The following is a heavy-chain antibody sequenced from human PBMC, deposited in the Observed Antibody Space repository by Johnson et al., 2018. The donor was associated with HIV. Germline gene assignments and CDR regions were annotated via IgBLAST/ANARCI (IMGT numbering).Heavy chain of an antibody. CDR3: ARDGPHFFDSSGVRDDAFDI. CDR1: GFTVSSNY. V-gene: IGHV3-53*01. Sequence: VQLVESGGGVIQPGASLRLPCAASGFTVSSNYMSWVRQAPGKGLAWVSVIYNDGHTYYADSVKGRFTLSRDNSQNMVYLQMNSLRAEDTAVYYCARDGPHFFDSSGVRDDAFDIWGPGTMVTVSS. J-gene: IGHJ3*02. D-gene: IGHD3-22*01. CDR2: IYNDGHT.